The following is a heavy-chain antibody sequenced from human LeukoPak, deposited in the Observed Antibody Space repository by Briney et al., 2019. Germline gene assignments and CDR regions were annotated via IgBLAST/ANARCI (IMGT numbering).Heavy chain of an antibody. V-gene: IGHV1-46*01. Sequence: ASVKVSFKASGYTFTSYYMHWVRQTPGQGLEWMGIINPSGGSTSYAQKFQGRVTMTRDTSTSTVYMELSSLRSEDTAVYYCASPGGSRYGYFEYWGQGTLVTVSS. D-gene: IGHD3-16*01. CDR1: GYTFTSYY. J-gene: IGHJ4*02. CDR3: ASPGGSRYGYFEY. CDR2: INPSGGST.